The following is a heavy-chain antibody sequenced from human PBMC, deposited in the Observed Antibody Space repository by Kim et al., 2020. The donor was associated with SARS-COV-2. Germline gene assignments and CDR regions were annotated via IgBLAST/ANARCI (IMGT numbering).Heavy chain of an antibody. CDR1: GFTFSNYA. J-gene: IGHJ3*02. D-gene: IGHD5-12*01. Sequence: GGSLRLSCAASGFTFSNYAMHWVRQAPGKGLEWVALISYDGSNKNYADSVKGRFTISRDNSKNTLYLQMNSLRHDDTAVYYCVRDPKRGYSYGWGAFDIWGQGTMVTVSS. CDR2: ISYDGSNK. V-gene: IGHV3-30-3*01. CDR3: VRDPKRGYSYGWGAFDI.